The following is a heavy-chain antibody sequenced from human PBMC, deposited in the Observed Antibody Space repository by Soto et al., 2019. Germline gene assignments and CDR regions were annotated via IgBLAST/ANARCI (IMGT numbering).Heavy chain of an antibody. CDR1: GGSITSNHW. Sequence: SETLSLTCSVSGGSITSNHWWSWVRQAPGRGLEWIGEIFHRGTSHHNPSLESRVTLSVDKSKNQFSLMLTSVTAADTAVYYCASKYCPSTICYLFDNWGQGALVTVSS. CDR2: IFHRGTS. CDR3: ASKYCPSTICYLFDN. V-gene: IGHV4-4*02. J-gene: IGHJ4*02. D-gene: IGHD2-15*01.